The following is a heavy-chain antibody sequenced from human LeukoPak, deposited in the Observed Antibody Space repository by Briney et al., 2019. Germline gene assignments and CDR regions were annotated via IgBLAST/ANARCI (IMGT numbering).Heavy chain of an antibody. CDR3: AKDGPPIVVVVAATPGYFDY. Sequence: PGGSLRLSCAASGFTFSSYARSWVRQAPGKGLEWVSAISGSGGSTYCADSVKGRFTVSRDNSKNTLYLQMNSLRAEDTAVYYCAKDGPPIVVVVAATPGYFDYWGQGTLVTVSS. J-gene: IGHJ4*02. CDR1: GFTFSSYA. CDR2: ISGSGGST. D-gene: IGHD2-15*01. V-gene: IGHV3-23*01.